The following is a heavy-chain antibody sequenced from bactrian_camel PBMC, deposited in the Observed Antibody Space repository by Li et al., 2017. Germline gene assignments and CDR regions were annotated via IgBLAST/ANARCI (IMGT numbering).Heavy chain of an antibody. J-gene: IGHJ6*01. CDR2: IESDGST. CDR1: GDTIGRYC. CDR3: GTPGLFSGTKCYDVLVGSADFGY. Sequence: QVQLVESGGGSVQAGGSLRLSCVASGDTIGRYCMGWFRQIPDKEREAVAGIESDGSTTYTDSVKGRFTISVDNVGRVLYLQMDDLRPEDTGMYYCGTPGLFSGTKCYDVLVGSADFGYWGQGTQVTV. D-gene: IGHD3*01. V-gene: IGHV3S55*01.